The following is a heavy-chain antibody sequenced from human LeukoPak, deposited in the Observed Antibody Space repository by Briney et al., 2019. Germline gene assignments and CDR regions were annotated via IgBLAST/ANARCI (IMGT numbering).Heavy chain of an antibody. D-gene: IGHD6-13*01. Sequence: PGGSLRLSCAASGFTFSNVWMSWVRQAPGKGLEWVGRIKSKTDGGTIDYAAPVKGRFTISRDDSKNTLYLQMNSLQIEDTAVYYCTKESSWFPYFFDYWGQGTLVTVSS. J-gene: IGHJ4*02. CDR2: IKSKTDGGTI. CDR3: TKESSWFPYFFDY. CDR1: GFTFSNVW. V-gene: IGHV3-15*01.